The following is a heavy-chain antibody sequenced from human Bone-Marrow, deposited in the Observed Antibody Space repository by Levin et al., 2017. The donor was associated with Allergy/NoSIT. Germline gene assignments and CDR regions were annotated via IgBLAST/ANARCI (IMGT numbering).Heavy chain of an antibody. Sequence: QPGGSLRLSCAASGLTVSNNYMKWVRQAPGKGLEWVSLIYSGGNTFYADSAKGRFIISRDNSKNTLNLQMNSLRVEDTAVYYCAALIPGIGHSWAQGTLVTVSS. CDR3: AALIPGIGHS. J-gene: IGHJ4*02. CDR2: IYSGGNT. V-gene: IGHV3-53*01. CDR1: GLTVSNNY. D-gene: IGHD6-13*01.